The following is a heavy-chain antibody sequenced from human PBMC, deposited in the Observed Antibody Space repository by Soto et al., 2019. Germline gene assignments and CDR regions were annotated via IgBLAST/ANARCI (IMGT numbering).Heavy chain of an antibody. J-gene: IGHJ4*02. CDR3: VRGGGGGQFDS. Sequence: QIHLVESGGCLVKPGGSLRLSCEVSGFTFSDFYMTWIRQAPGKGLEWLSYISPNSNYKQYAESVKGRHTISRDNAKNSLSLQMNSLRVDDTAVYYCVRGGGGGQFDSWGQGTLVTVSS. CDR2: ISPNSNYK. V-gene: IGHV3-11*06. D-gene: IGHD2-21*01. CDR1: GFTFSDFY.